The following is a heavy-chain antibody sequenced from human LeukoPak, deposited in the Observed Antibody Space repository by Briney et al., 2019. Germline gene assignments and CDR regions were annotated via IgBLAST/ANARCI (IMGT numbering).Heavy chain of an antibody. J-gene: IGHJ3*02. CDR3: ATARPHRGFDI. V-gene: IGHV5-51*01. Sequence: GESLKISCKTSGYNFTTFWIGWVRQLPGKGLEWMGIIYPSDSDTRYSPSFQGQVTISADKSINTVYLHWNSLKASDTAMYYCATARPHRGFDIWGQGTMVTVSS. CDR2: IYPSDSDT. CDR1: GYNFTTFW.